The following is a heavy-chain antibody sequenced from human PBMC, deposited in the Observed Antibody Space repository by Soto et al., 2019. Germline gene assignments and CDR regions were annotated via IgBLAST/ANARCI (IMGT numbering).Heavy chain of an antibody. J-gene: IGHJ3*02. V-gene: IGHV4-59*01. CDR3: ARVKGGGQITFGGVIVRFDAFDI. CDR2: IYYSGST. Sequence: PSETLSLTCTVSGVSISSYYWSWIRQPPGKGLEGIGYIYYSGSTNYNPSLKSRVTISVDTSKNQFSLKLSSVTAADTAVYYCARVKGGGQITFGGVIVRFDAFDIWGQGTMVTVSS. CDR1: GVSISSYY. D-gene: IGHD3-16*02.